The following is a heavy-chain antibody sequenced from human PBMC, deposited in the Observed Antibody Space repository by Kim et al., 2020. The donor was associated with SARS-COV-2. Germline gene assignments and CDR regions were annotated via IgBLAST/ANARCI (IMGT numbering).Heavy chain of an antibody. J-gene: IGHJ4*02. V-gene: IGHV3-30*01. D-gene: IGHD3-3*01. Sequence: DSGKGRFTIYRDNSKNPLYRQMNSLRAEDTAVYYCARELSSFGRGGRIDYWGQGTLVTVSS. CDR3: ARELSSFGRGGRIDY.